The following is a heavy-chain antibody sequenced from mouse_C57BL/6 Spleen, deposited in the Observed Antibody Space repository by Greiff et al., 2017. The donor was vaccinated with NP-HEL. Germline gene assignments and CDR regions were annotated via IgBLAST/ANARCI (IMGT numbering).Heavy chain of an antibody. Sequence: VQLPQSGAELARPGASVNMSCKASGYTFPSYTLHWVTQRPVQGLAWIGYINPSSGYTKYNQKFKDKATLTAKKSSSTAYMQLSSLTSEDSAVYYCARKGDDYDNWGQGTTLTVSS. V-gene: IGHV1-4*01. D-gene: IGHD2-4*01. CDR2: INPSSGYT. CDR1: GYTFPSYT. CDR3: ARKGDDYDN. J-gene: IGHJ2*01.